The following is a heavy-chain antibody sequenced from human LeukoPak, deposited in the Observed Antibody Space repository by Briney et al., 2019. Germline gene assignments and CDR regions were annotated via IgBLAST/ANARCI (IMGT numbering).Heavy chain of an antibody. J-gene: IGHJ4*02. Sequence: SETLSLTCTVSGGSISSYYWSWIRQPPGKGLEWIGYIYYSGSTNYNPSLKSRVTISVDTSKNQFSLKLSSVTAADTAVYYCARTIAAAGTVFDYWGQGTPVTVSS. CDR3: ARTIAAAGTVFDY. D-gene: IGHD6-13*01. CDR2: IYYSGST. V-gene: IGHV4-59*01. CDR1: GGSISSYY.